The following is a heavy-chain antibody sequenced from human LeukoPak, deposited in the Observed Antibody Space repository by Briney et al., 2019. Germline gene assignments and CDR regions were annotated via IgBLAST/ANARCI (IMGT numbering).Heavy chain of an antibody. CDR1: GGSFSGYY. V-gene: IGHV4-34*01. Sequence: PSETLSLTCAVYGGSFSGYYWGWIRQPPGKGLEWIGEINHSGSTNYNPSLKSRVTISVDTSKNQFSLKLSSVTAADTAVYYCARVGKGYFDYWGQGTLVTVSS. CDR2: INHSGST. CDR3: ARVGKGYFDY. J-gene: IGHJ4*02.